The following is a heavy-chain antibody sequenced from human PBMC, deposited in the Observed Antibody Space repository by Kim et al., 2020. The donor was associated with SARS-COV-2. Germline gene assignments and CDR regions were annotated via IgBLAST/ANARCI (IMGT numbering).Heavy chain of an antibody. V-gene: IGHV4-39*01. J-gene: IGHJ4*02. CDR3: ARLHIWGSYLFDY. D-gene: IGHD3-16*02. CDR2: IYYSGST. Sequence: SETLSLTCTVSGGSISSSSYYWGWIRQPPGKGLEWIGSIYYSGSTYYNPSLKSRVTISVDTSKNQFSLKLSSVTAADTAVYYCARLHIWGSYLFDYWGQGTLVTVSS. CDR1: GGSISSSSYY.